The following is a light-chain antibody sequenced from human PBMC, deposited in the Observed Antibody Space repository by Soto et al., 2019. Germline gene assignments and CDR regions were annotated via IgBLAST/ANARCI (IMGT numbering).Light chain of an antibody. CDR3: QAYGSSLSAVV. Sequence: QSVLTQPPSVSGAPGQRVTLSCTGSSSNIGAGYDVHWYQQLPGTAPKLLIYGNSNRPSGVPDRFSGSKSVTSASLAITGVQAEDEADYYCQAYGSSLSAVVVGGGTKLTVL. V-gene: IGLV1-40*01. J-gene: IGLJ2*01. CDR2: GNS. CDR1: SSNIGAGYD.